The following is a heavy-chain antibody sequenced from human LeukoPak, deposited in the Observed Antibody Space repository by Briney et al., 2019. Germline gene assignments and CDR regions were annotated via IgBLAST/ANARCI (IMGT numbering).Heavy chain of an antibody. V-gene: IGHV3-23*01. D-gene: IGHD6-13*01. CDR2: ITGTSGRT. CDR3: AKDHVNAGRLDY. J-gene: IGHJ4*02. CDR1: GLIFSNFA. Sequence: GGSLRLSCEVSGLIFSNFAMAWVRQAPGKGLEWVSLITGTSGRTYSAASVKGRFTISRDNSKNTVYLQMNSLRAEDTALYYCAKDHVNAGRLDYWGQGTPVTVSS.